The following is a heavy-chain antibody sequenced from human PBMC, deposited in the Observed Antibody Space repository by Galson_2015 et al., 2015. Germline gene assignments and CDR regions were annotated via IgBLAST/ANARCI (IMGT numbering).Heavy chain of an antibody. Sequence: CAISGDSVSSHSAAWNWIRQSPSRGLERLGRTYYKSKWYNDYAVSVKSRITINPDTSKNQFSLQLNSVTPEDTAVYYCARDRTDIVVVVAAKLYYYYGMDVWGQGTRVTVSS. CDR3: ARDRTDIVVVVAAKLYYYYGMDV. CDR2: TYYKSKWYN. CDR1: GDSVSSHSAA. J-gene: IGHJ6*02. V-gene: IGHV6-1*01. D-gene: IGHD2-15*01.